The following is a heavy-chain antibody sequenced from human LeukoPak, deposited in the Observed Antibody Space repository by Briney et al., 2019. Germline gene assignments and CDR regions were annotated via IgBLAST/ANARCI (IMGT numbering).Heavy chain of an antibody. Sequence: SQTLSLTCAISGGSVSGNRAVAWNWLSQSPSRGLEWLGRTYYRSKWNNDYAVSVKSRITINPDTSKNQFSLHLNSVTPEDTAVYFCARGRHSGFDYWGQGTLVTVSS. J-gene: IGHJ4*02. D-gene: IGHD6-13*01. CDR2: TYYRSKWNN. CDR3: ARGRHSGFDY. CDR1: GGSVSGNRAVA. V-gene: IGHV6-1*01.